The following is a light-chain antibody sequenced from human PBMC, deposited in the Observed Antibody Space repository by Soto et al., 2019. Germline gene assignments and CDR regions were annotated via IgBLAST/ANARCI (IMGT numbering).Light chain of an antibody. CDR2: DVS. J-gene: IGLJ2*01. CDR3: SSYTSSSTPPDVV. CDR1: SSDVGGYNY. V-gene: IGLV2-14*01. Sequence: QSALTQPASVSGSPGQSITISCTGTSSDVGGYNYVSWYQQHPGKAPKLMIYDVSNRPSGVSNRFSGSKSGNTASLTISGLQAEDEADYYSSSYTSSSTPPDVVFGGGTK.